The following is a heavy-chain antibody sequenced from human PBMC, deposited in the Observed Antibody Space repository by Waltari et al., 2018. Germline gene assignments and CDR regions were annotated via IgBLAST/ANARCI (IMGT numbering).Heavy chain of an antibody. D-gene: IGHD2-15*01. CDR1: GYSISSGYY. CDR2: LHHSGST. Sequence: QVQLQESGPGLVKPSETLSLTCAVSGYSISSGYYWVWIRQPPGKGLEWIGRLHHSGSTDYNPSLRSRVTISVDTSKNQFSLKLSSGTAADTAVHYCARAVRCSGGSCESHYMDVWGKGTTVTVSS. J-gene: IGHJ6*03. V-gene: IGHV4-38-2*01. CDR3: ARAVRCSGGSCESHYMDV.